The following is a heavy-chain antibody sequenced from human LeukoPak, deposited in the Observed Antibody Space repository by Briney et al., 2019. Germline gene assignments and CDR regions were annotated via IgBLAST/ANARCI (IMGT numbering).Heavy chain of an antibody. CDR1: GFTFSPYW. V-gene: IGHV3-74*01. CDR2: INPDGTTT. Sequence: GGSLRLSCAASGFTFSPYWMHWVRQAPGKGLVWVSHINPDGTTTSYADSVKGRFPISRDNAQNTLYLQMNSLRAEDTAVYYCARGTALQDYWGQGTLVTVSS. D-gene: IGHD2-2*02. J-gene: IGHJ4*02. CDR3: ARGTALQDY.